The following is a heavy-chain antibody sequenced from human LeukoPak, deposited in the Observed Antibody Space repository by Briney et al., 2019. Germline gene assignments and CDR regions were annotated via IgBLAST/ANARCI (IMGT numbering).Heavy chain of an antibody. CDR1: GSTFTSYW. V-gene: IGHV3-7*01. Sequence: GGSLRLSCEASGSTFTSYWMSWVRQAPGKGPEWVAHIKENGNEQYYADSVKGRFTISRDNVKQSLGLQMNSLRVEDTAVYYCARGPGDFDASDIWGQGTMVTVSS. CDR2: IKENGNEQ. J-gene: IGHJ3*02. D-gene: IGHD1-14*01. CDR3: ARGPGDFDASDI.